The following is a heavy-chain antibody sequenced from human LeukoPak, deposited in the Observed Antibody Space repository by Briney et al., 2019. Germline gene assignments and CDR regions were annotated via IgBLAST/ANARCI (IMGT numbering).Heavy chain of an antibody. CDR1: GFTFSTFA. V-gene: IGHV3-30*02. CDR2: IRYDGSNK. CDR3: AGMLMVRGVTPLDY. J-gene: IGHJ4*02. D-gene: IGHD3-10*01. Sequence: GGSLRLSCAASGFTFSTFAMIWVRQAPGKGLEWVAFIRYDGSNKYYADSVKGRFTISRDNSKNTLYLQMNSLRAEDTAVYYCAGMLMVRGVTPLDYWGQGTLVTVSS.